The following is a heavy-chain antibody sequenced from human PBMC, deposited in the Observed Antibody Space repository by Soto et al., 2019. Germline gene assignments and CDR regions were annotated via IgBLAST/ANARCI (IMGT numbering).Heavy chain of an antibody. V-gene: IGHV4-59*12. D-gene: IGHD2-15*01. J-gene: IGHJ6*02. Sequence: PSETLSLTCTVSGGSISSYYWSWIRQPPGKGLEWIGYIYYSGSTNYNPSLKSRVTISVDTSKNQFSLKLSSVTAADTAVYYCARDLVASYPYYYYYGMDVWGQGTKVTVSS. CDR3: ARDLVASYPYYYYYGMDV. CDR2: IYYSGST. CDR1: GGSISSYY.